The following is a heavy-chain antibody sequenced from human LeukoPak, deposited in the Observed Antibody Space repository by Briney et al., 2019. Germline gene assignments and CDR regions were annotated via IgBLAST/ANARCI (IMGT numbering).Heavy chain of an antibody. CDR3: ARDPSDIVVVPAPYYMDV. Sequence: GASVKVSCKASGYTFTGYYMHWVRQAPGQGLEWMGWINPNSGGTNYAQKFQGRVTMTRDTSISTAYMELSRLRSDDTAVYYCARDPSDIVVVPAPYYMDVWGKGTTVTVSS. J-gene: IGHJ6*03. V-gene: IGHV1-2*02. CDR2: INPNSGGT. CDR1: GYTFTGYY. D-gene: IGHD2-2*01.